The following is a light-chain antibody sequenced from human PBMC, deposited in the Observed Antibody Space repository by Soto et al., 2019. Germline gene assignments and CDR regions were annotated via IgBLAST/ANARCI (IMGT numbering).Light chain of an antibody. CDR2: AAS. Sequence: DIQLTQSPSFLSASVGDTVTITCRASQGISSYLAWYQQKPGKAPKLLIFAASTLQSGVPSRFSGSGSGTEFTLTISNLQPEDFETYYCQQLNSYPWTFGQGTKVEI. V-gene: IGKV1-9*01. CDR3: QQLNSYPWT. J-gene: IGKJ1*01. CDR1: QGISSY.